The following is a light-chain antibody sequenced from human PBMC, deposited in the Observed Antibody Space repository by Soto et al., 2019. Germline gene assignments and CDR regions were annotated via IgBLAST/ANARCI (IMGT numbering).Light chain of an antibody. CDR2: DTS. Sequence: QAVVTQEHSLTVSQGGTVTLTCCSRTGAVTSNHHPDWFQQKAGQAPRTLMYDTSNKHSWTPARFSGSRLGDKAALTLSGAQPEDEAQYYCLLYYTAARVFGGGTKLTVL. J-gene: IGLJ2*01. CDR1: TGAVTSNHH. V-gene: IGLV7-46*01. CDR3: LLYYTAARV.